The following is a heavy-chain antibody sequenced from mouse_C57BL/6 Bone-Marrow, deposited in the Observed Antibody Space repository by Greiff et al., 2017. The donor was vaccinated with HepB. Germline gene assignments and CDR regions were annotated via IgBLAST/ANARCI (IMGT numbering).Heavy chain of an antibody. CDR2: IDPSDSYT. CDR3: ARRSNYSYAMDY. CDR1: GYTFTSYW. J-gene: IGHJ4*01. Sequence: QLQQPGAELVMPGASVKLSCKASGYTFTSYWMHWVKQRPGQGLEWIGEIDPSDSYTNYNQKFKGKSTLTVDKSSSTAYMQLSSLTSEDSAVYYCARRSNYSYAMDYWGQGTSVTVSS. V-gene: IGHV1-69*01. D-gene: IGHD2-5*01.